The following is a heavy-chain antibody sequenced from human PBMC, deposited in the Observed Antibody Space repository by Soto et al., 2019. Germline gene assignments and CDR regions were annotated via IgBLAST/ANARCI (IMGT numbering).Heavy chain of an antibody. CDR3: ARLPPVRYFDS. V-gene: IGHV4-38-2*01. CDR2: IYHSGSA. D-gene: IGHD3-10*01. Sequence: SETLSLTCAVSGFSISNNYFWGWIRQPPGKGLEWIGSIYHSGSAYYNPSLKSRVTISVDTSKSKFSLELSSVTGADTAVYYCARLPPVRYFDSGGQGIQVTVSS. CDR1: GFSISNNYF. J-gene: IGHJ4*02.